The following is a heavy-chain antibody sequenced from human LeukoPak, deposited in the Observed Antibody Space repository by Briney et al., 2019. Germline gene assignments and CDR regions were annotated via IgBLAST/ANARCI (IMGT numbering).Heavy chain of an antibody. J-gene: IGHJ4*02. CDR3: ARSRGLSYFDY. Sequence: QPGGSLRLSYAASGFTFSSFAMNWVRQAPGKGLEWVSSVSDSDENTYYADSVKGRFTISRDNSRNTLFLQMDTLRAEDTAVYYCARSRGLSYFDYWGQGTLVTVSS. CDR1: GFTFSSFA. D-gene: IGHD3-10*01. CDR2: VSDSDENT. V-gene: IGHV3-23*01.